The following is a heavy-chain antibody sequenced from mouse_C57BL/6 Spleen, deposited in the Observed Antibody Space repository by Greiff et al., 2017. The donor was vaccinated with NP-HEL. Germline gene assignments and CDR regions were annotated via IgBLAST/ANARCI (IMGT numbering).Heavy chain of an antibody. D-gene: IGHD1-1*01. J-gene: IGHJ3*01. CDR1: GYTFTDYY. CDR3: ARDDGSSPWFAY. Sequence: EVQLQQSGPELVKPGASVKISCKASGYTFTDYYMNWVKQSHGKSLEWIGDINPNNGGTSYNQKFKGKATLTVDKSSSTAYMELRSLTSEDSAVYYCARDDGSSPWFAYWGQGTLVTVSA. V-gene: IGHV1-26*01. CDR2: INPNNGGT.